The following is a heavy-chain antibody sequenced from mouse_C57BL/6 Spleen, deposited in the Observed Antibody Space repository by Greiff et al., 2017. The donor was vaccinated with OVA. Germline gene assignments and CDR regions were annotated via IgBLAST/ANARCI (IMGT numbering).Heavy chain of an antibody. Sequence: VQLQQPGAELVKPGASVKMSCTASGYTFTSYWMTWVQQTPGQGLEWIGDIYPGSGSTNYNEKFKSKATLTVDTSSSTAFMQLSSLTSEDSAVYYCARGGTLGLAYWGKGTLVTVSA. D-gene: IGHD4-1*01. V-gene: IGHV1-55*01. CDR3: ARGGTLGLAY. CDR2: IYPGSGST. J-gene: IGHJ3*01. CDR1: GYTFTSYW.